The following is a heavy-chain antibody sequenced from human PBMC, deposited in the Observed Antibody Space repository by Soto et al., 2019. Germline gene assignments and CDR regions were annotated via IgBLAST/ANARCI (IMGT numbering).Heavy chain of an antibody. Sequence: EVQLVESGGGLVQPGRSLRLSCAASGFTFDDYAMHWVRQAPGKGLEWVSGISWNSGSIGYADSVKGRFTISRDNAKNSLYLQMNSLRAEDTALYYCAKAPRLRWCLLCWYFDLWGRGTLVTVSS. D-gene: IGHD5-12*01. CDR2: ISWNSGSI. V-gene: IGHV3-9*01. J-gene: IGHJ2*01. CDR1: GFTFDDYA. CDR3: AKAPRLRWCLLCWYFDL.